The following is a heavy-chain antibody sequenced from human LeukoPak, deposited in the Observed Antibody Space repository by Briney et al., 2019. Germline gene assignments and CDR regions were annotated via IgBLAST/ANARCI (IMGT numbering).Heavy chain of an antibody. CDR2: IYHSGST. V-gene: IGHV4-30-2*01. D-gene: IGHD6-19*01. CDR1: GDSIHSTGYY. Sequence: SETLSLTCSVSGDSIHSTGYYWSWIRQPPGKGLEWIGYIYHSGSTQYNPSLRGRVTISIDKSKNQFSLKLSSVTAADTAVYYCAKGGIAVAGTRFDYWGQGTLVTVSS. J-gene: IGHJ4*02. CDR3: AKGGIAVAGTRFDY.